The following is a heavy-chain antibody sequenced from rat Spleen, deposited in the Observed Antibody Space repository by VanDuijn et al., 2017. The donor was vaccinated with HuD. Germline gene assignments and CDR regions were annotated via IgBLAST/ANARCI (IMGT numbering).Heavy chain of an antibody. CDR3: ARHGYYDVYYPYFDY. CDR1: GFSFSNHY. Sequence: EVQLVETGGGLVQPGRSMKLSCAASGFSFSNHYMAWVRQTPTKGLEWVASINTGGGITYYRDSVKGRFTISRDNAKSTLYLQVDSLRSEDTATYYCARHGYYDVYYPYFDYWGQGVMVTVSS. D-gene: IGHD1-12*03. CDR2: INTGGGIT. J-gene: IGHJ2*01. V-gene: IGHV5-25*01.